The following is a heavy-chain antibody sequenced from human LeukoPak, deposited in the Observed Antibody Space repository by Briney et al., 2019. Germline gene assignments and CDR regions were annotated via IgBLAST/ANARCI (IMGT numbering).Heavy chain of an antibody. CDR2: IIPIFGTA. CDR1: GGTFSSYA. D-gene: IGHD3-10*01. V-gene: IGHV1-69*06. Sequence: ASVKVSCKASGGTFSSYAISWVRQAPGQGLEWMGGIIPIFGTANYAQKFQGRVTITADKSTSTAYMELSSLRSEDTAVYYCARDGDGSGSYQTRGGDYYMDVWGKGTTVTVSS. J-gene: IGHJ6*03. CDR3: ARDGDGSGSYQTRGGDYYMDV.